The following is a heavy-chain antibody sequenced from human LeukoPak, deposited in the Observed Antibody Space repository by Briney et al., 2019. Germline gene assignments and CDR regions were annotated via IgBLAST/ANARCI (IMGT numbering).Heavy chain of an antibody. CDR2: IYHSGST. J-gene: IGHJ4*02. Sequence: TSETPSLTCTVSGGSFSSSNWWSWVRQPPGKGLEWIGEIYHSGSTNYNPSLKSRVTISVDKSKNQFSLKLSSVTAADTAVYYCAREGSGNFFDYWGQGTLVTVSS. CDR1: GGSFSSSNW. D-gene: IGHD2-15*01. CDR3: AREGSGNFFDY. V-gene: IGHV4-4*02.